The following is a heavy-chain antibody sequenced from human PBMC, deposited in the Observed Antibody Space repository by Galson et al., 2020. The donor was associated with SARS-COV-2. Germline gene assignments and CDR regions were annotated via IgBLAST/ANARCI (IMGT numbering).Heavy chain of an antibody. J-gene: IGHJ6*02. V-gene: IGHV3-48*03. Sequence: PGGSLRLSCAAPGVTFSPFEMNWVRQAPGKGLEWIAYVSSTGSTKVYADSVKGRFTISRDNVNDLLYLQMNSLRAEDTAVYYCARANGGGRRLAYYGMDVWGQGTTVTVSS. CDR3: ARANGGGRRLAYYGMDV. CDR2: VSSTGSTK. D-gene: IGHD3-10*01. CDR1: GVTFSPFE.